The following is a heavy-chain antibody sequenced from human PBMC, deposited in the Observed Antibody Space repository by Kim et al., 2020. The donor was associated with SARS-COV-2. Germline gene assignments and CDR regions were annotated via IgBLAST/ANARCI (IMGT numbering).Heavy chain of an antibody. CDR1: GGTFSSYA. D-gene: IGHD3-10*01. V-gene: IGHV1-69*13. CDR3: AGFYSGSYYNLPFDY. Sequence: SVKVSCKASGGTFSSYAISWVRQAPGQGLEWMGGIIPIFGTANYAQKFQGRVTITADESTSTAYMELSSLRSEDTAVYYCAGFYSGSYYNLPFDYWGQGTLVTVSS. CDR2: IIPIFGTA. J-gene: IGHJ4*02.